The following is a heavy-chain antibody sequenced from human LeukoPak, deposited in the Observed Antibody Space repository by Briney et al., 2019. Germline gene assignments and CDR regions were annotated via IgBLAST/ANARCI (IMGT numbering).Heavy chain of an antibody. D-gene: IGHD2-2*02. CDR3: ARELGYCSSTSCYNGMDV. Sequence: ASVKVSCKASGYTFTSYDINWVRQAPGQGLEWMGWMNPNSGNTGYAQKFQGRVTMTRNTSISTAYKELSSLRSEDTAVYYCARELGYCSSTSCYNGMDVWGQGTTVTVSS. CDR2: MNPNSGNT. J-gene: IGHJ6*02. CDR1: GYTFTSYD. V-gene: IGHV1-8*01.